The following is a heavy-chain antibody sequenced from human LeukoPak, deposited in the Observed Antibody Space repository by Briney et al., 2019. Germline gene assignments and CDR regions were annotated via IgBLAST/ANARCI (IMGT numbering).Heavy chain of an antibody. J-gene: IGHJ4*02. V-gene: IGHV3-21*01. CDR2: ISSTGTYI. D-gene: IGHD2-21*01. CDR3: ARDSIGDY. CDR1: GFTFSSYS. Sequence: SGGSLRLSCAASGFTFSSYSMNWVRQAPGKGLEWVSSISSTGTYIYYADSMKGRFTISRDNAKNSLYLQMNGLGAEDTAIYYCARDSIGDYWGQGTLVTVSS.